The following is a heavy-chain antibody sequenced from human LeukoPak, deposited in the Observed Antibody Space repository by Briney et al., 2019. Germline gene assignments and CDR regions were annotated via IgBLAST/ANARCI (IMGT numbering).Heavy chain of an antibody. CDR1: GASMNNYY. CDR3: ARTTTGGYYYYYYMDV. V-gene: IGHV4-4*09. Sequence: SETLSLTCTVSGASMNNYYWSWIRKPPGKGLEWIGYVYTSGSTLYNPSLNSRVTISIDTSRNHFSLRLTSVTAADTAVFYCARTTTGGYYYYYYMDVWGKGATVTVSS. D-gene: IGHD1-26*01. CDR2: VYTSGST. J-gene: IGHJ6*03.